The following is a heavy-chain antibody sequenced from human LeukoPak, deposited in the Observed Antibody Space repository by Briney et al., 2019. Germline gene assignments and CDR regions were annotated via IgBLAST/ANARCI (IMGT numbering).Heavy chain of an antibody. CDR3: ARVRGGWLNDAFDI. Sequence: SETLSLTCTVSGGSISSTSYYWGWIRQPPGKGLEWIGSINYSGSTYYNPSLKSRVTISVDTSKNQFSLKLSSVTAADTAVYYCARVRGGWLNDAFDIWGQGTMVTVSS. CDR1: GGSISSTSYY. D-gene: IGHD6-19*01. V-gene: IGHV4-39*07. J-gene: IGHJ3*02. CDR2: INYSGST.